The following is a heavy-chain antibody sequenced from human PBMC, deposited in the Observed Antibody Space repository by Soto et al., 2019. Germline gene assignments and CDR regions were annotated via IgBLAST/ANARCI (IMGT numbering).Heavy chain of an antibody. Sequence: GGSLRLSCAASGFTFNTYAMSWVRQAPGKGLEWVSSISGGGGITFYADSVKGRFSISRDNSKTTLYLQMNSLRADDTAVYYCAKRPSAAALGARFEYWGQGALVTVSS. CDR2: ISGGGGIT. CDR3: AKRPSAAALGARFEY. D-gene: IGHD6-13*01. J-gene: IGHJ4*02. V-gene: IGHV3-23*01. CDR1: GFTFNTYA.